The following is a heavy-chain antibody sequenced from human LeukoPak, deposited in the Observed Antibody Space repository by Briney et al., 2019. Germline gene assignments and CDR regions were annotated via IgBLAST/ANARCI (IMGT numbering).Heavy chain of an antibody. D-gene: IGHD6-19*01. V-gene: IGHV3-23*01. CDR1: GFTFSSYA. J-gene: IGHJ4*02. Sequence: GGSLRLSCAASGFTFSSYAMSWVRQAPGKGLEWVSAISGSGGTTYYANSVKGRFTFSRDNSKNTLYLQMNSLRAEDTAVYYCAKAGSSGRSENDYWGQGTLVTVSS. CDR3: AKAGSSGRSENDY. CDR2: ISGSGGTT.